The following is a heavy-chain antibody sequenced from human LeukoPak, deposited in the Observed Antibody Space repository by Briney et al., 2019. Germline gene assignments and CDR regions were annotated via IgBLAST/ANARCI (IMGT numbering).Heavy chain of an antibody. Sequence: ASVKVSCKASGYTFTSYDINWVRQATGQGLEWMGWMNPNSGNTGYAQKFQGRVTMTRNTSISTAYMELSSLRSEDTAVYYCARGGYSSGYYFNWGQGTLVTVSS. J-gene: IGHJ4*02. CDR1: GYTFTSYD. V-gene: IGHV1-8*01. CDR2: MNPNSGNT. D-gene: IGHD3-22*01. CDR3: ARGGYSSGYYFN.